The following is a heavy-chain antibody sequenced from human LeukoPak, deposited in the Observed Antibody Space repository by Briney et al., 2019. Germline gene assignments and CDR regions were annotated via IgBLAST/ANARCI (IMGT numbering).Heavy chain of an antibody. Sequence: GGSLRLSCAASGFTFNTYSMNWVRQAPGKGLEWVSSISSNSRDIYYADSVKGRFTISRDNAKNSLHLQMNSLRAEDTAVYYCARDDRDISSYRFDYCGHGILVTVSS. CDR3: ARDDRDISSYRFDY. CDR1: GFTFNTYS. J-gene: IGHJ4*01. V-gene: IGHV3-21*01. CDR2: ISSNSRDI. D-gene: IGHD6-6*01.